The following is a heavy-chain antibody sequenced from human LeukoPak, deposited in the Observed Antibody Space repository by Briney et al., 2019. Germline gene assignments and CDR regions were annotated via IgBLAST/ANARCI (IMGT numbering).Heavy chain of an antibody. J-gene: IGHJ6*02. Sequence: PGGSLRLSCAASGFTFSSYVMCWGREAPGEGLEWVSPISGSGTTTYYADAVQGRFTISRDNSSNTLYLQMHSLGAEDTAVYCCANTVVRGVASMDVWGQGTTVTVS. V-gene: IGHV3-23*01. D-gene: IGHD3-10*01. CDR3: ANTVVRGVASMDV. CDR2: ISGSGTTT. CDR1: GFTFSSYV.